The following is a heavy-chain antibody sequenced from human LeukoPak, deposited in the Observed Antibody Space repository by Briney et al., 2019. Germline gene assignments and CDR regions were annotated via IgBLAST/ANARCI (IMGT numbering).Heavy chain of an antibody. CDR1: GYTFTSYG. CDR2: ISAYNGNT. CDR3: ARVGGYCSSTSCYTPTNY. V-gene: IGHV1-18*01. J-gene: IGHJ4*02. Sequence: ASVKVSCKASGYTFTSYGISWVRQAPGQGLEWMGWISAYNGNTNYAQKLQGRVTMTTDTSTSTAYMELRSLRSDDTAVYYCARVGGYCSSTSCYTPTNYWGQGTLVTVSS. D-gene: IGHD2-2*02.